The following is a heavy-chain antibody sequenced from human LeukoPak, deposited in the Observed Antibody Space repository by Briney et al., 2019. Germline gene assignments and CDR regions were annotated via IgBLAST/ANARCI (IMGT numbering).Heavy chain of an antibody. CDR1: GGSISSYY. Sequence: SETLSLTCTVSGGSISSYYWSWIRQPPGKGLEWIGYIYYGGSTNYNTSLKSRVTISVDTSKNQLSLKLSSVTAADTAVYYCARDLVPRHVAFVIWGQGTMVSVSS. V-gene: IGHV4-59*12. J-gene: IGHJ3*02. CDR3: ARDLVPRHVAFVI. D-gene: IGHD2-8*02. CDR2: IYYGGST.